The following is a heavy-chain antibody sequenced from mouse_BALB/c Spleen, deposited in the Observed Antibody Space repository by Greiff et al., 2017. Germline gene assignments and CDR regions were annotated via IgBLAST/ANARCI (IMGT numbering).Heavy chain of an antibody. D-gene: IGHD6-2*01. V-gene: IGHV3-2*02. Sequence: EVKLMESGPGLVKPSQSLSLTCTVTGYSITSDYAWNWIRQFPGNKLEWMGYISYSGSTSYNPSLKSRISITRDTSKNQFFLQLNSVTTEDTATYYCARLSLYAMDYWGQGTSVTVSS. CDR2: ISYSGST. CDR3: ARLSLYAMDY. CDR1: GYSITSDYA. J-gene: IGHJ4*01.